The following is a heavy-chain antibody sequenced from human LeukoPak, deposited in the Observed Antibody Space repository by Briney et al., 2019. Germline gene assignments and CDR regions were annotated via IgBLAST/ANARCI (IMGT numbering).Heavy chain of an antibody. J-gene: IGHJ4*02. CDR2: IDWDDDK. Sequence: SGPTLVNPTQTLTLTCTFSGFSLSAIGMRVSWIRQPPGKALGWLARIDWDDDKFYSTSLKTRLTISKDTSKNQVVLTMTNMDPVDTATYHCARGPRGYCSGDSCRTTHFDYWGQGTLVTVSS. CDR1: GFSLSAIGMR. CDR3: ARGPRGYCSGDSCRTTHFDY. D-gene: IGHD2-15*01. V-gene: IGHV2-70*04.